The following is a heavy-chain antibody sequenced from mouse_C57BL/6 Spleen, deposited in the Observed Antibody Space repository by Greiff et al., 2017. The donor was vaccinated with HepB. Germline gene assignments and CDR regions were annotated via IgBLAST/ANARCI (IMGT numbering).Heavy chain of an antibody. CDR3: TDDIAY. J-gene: IGHJ3*01. V-gene: IGHV6-3*01. Sequence: DVQLQESGGGLVQPGGSMKLSCVASGFTFSNYWMNWVRQSPEKGLEWVAQIRLKSDNYATHYAESVKGRFTISRDDSKSSVYLQMNNLRAEDTGIYYCTDDIAYWGQGTLVTVSA. CDR1: GFTFSNYW. CDR2: IRLKSDNYAT.